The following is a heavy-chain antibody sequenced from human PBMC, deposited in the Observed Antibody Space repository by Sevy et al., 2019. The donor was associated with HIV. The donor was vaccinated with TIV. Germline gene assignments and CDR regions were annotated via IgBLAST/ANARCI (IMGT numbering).Heavy chain of an antibody. CDR2: INPNSGVT. CDR1: GYTFTGYY. V-gene: IGHV1-2*02. J-gene: IGHJ4*02. Sequence: ASVKVSCKASGYTFTGYYMHWVRQAPGQGLEWMGWINPNSGVTNYAQKFQGRVTMTRDTSISTAYMELSRLRSDDTAVYYCARVPTTYDFWSGYQYYFDYWGQGTLVTVSS. CDR3: ARVPTTYDFWSGYQYYFDY. D-gene: IGHD3-3*01.